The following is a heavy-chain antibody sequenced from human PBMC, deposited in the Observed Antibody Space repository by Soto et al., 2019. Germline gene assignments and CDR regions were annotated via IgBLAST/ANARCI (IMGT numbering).Heavy chain of an antibody. D-gene: IGHD5-18*01. CDR1: GFTFSSYS. CDR3: AREGRNPYVDTAMVTYYYYYMDV. Sequence: GGSLRLSCAASGFTFSSYSMNWVRQAPGKGLEWVSSISSRSNYIYYADSVKGRFTISRDNAKNSLYLQMNSLRAEDTAVYYCAREGRNPYVDTAMVTYYYYYMDVWGKGTTVTVSS. J-gene: IGHJ6*03. CDR2: ISSRSNYI. V-gene: IGHV3-21*01.